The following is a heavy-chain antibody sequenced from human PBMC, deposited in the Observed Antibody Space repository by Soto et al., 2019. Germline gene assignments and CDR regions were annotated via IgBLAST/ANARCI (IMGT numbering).Heavy chain of an antibody. V-gene: IGHV1-58*01. CDR2: IVVGSGDT. CDR3: AAEGGYSYGTPERNCYYYGMDV. D-gene: IGHD5-18*01. CDR1: GFTFTNSA. Sequence: QMQLVQSGPEVKKPGTSVWVSCKASGFTFTNSAVQWVRQARGQRLEWIGWIVVGSGDTNYAQKFQERVTITRDMSTSTAYMELSSLRSEDTAVYYCAAEGGYSYGTPERNCYYYGMDVWGQGTTVTVSS. J-gene: IGHJ6*02.